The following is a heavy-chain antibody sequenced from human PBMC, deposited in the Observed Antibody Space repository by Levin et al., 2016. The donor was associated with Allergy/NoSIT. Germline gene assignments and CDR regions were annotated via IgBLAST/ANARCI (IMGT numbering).Heavy chain of an antibody. CDR3: ARAARERGSRSHSSNWFDP. J-gene: IGHJ5*02. Sequence: WIRQPPGKGLEWIGEINHSGSTNYNPSLKSRVTISVDTSKNQFSLKLSSVTAADTAVYYCARAARERGSRSHSSNWFDPWGQGTLVTVSS. V-gene: IGHV4-34*01. CDR2: INHSGST. D-gene: IGHD1-26*01.